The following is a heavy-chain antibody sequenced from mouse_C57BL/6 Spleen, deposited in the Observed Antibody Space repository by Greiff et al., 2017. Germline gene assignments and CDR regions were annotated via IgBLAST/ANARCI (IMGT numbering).Heavy chain of an antibody. CDR1: GYTFTSYW. V-gene: IGHV1-61*01. CDR3: ARAPDGYPGAWFAY. CDR2: IYPSDSET. Sequence: QVQLQQPGAELVRPGSSVKLSCKASGYTFTSYWMDWVKQRPGQGLEWIGNIYPSDSETPYNQKFKDKATLTVDKSSSTAYMQLSSLTSEDSAVYYCARAPDGYPGAWFAYWGQGTLVTVSA. D-gene: IGHD2-3*01. J-gene: IGHJ3*01.